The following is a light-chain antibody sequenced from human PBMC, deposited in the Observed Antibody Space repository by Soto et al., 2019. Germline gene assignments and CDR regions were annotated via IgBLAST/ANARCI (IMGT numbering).Light chain of an antibody. J-gene: IGKJ1*01. CDR3: QQYDSSPWT. V-gene: IGKV3-20*01. CDR2: GAS. CDR1: QSVSSSF. Sequence: ESVLTQSPGTLSLSPGERATLSCRASQSVSSSFLAWYQLKPGQAPRLLIYGASSRATGIPDRFGGSGSGTDFTLTISRLEPEDFAVYYCQQYDSSPWTFGQGTKVEIK.